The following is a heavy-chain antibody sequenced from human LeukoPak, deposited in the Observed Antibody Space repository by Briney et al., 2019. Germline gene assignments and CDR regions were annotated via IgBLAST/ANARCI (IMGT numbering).Heavy chain of an antibody. CDR1: GYSFTSYW. D-gene: IGHD1-26*01. Sequence: GESLKISCKGSGYSFTSYWIGWVRLIPGKGLKWMGIIYPGDSDARYSPSFQGQVTISADKSISTAYLQWSSLKASDTAMYYCARRRDLYSGSYYPFDYWGQGTLVTVSS. J-gene: IGHJ4*02. CDR2: IYPGDSDA. CDR3: ARRRDLYSGSYYPFDY. V-gene: IGHV5-51*01.